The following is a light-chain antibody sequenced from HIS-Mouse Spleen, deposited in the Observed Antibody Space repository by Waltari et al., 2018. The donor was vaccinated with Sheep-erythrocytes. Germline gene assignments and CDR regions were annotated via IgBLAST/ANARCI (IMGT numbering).Light chain of an antibody. V-gene: IGLV1-36*01. CDR2: YDD. J-gene: IGLJ3*02. CDR3: AAWDDSLNGWV. Sequence: QSVLTQPPSVSEAPRPRATISCSGSSSTIVNNAVTSYQPLPGKAPKLLIYYDDLLPSGVSDRFSGSKSGTSASLAISGLQSEDEADYYCAAWDDSLNGWVFGGGTKLTVL. CDR1: SSTIVNNA.